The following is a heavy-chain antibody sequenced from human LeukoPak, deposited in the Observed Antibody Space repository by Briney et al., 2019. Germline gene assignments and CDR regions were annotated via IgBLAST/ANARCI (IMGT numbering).Heavy chain of an antibody. D-gene: IGHD2-8*01. CDR3: AKDLGVPEDY. CDR2: IRYDGINK. CDR1: GFTFSSYG. Sequence: GGSLRLSCAASGFTFSSYGMHWVRQAPGKGLEWVAFIRYDGINKYYADSVKGRFTISRDNSKNTLYLQMNSLRAEDTAVYYCAKDLGVPEDYWGQGTLVTVSS. V-gene: IGHV3-30*02. J-gene: IGHJ4*02.